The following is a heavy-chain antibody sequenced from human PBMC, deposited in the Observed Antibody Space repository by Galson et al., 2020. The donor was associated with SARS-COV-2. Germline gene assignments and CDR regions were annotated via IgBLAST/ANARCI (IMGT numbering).Heavy chain of an antibody. CDR2: IRNRASSYST. Sequence: GGSLRLSCIASGFTFSDRFIDWVRQAPGKGLEWVARIRNRASSYSTEYAASVKGRFSISRDDSQNSVHLQMNSLTTEDTAVYYCAREWDGAGDYWGQGTLVTVSS. J-gene: IGHJ4*02. D-gene: IGHD3-10*01. V-gene: IGHV3-72*01. CDR3: AREWDGAGDY. CDR1: GFTFSDRF.